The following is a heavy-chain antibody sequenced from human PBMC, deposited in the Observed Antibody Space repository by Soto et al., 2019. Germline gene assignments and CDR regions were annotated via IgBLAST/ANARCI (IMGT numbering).Heavy chain of an antibody. CDR2: IRSNSYGKTP. J-gene: IGHJ2*01. V-gene: IGHV3-49*05. CDR3: TRERRDYGDAKGYCDF. D-gene: IGHD4-17*01. Sequence: EVQLVESGGGLVRPGRSLRLSCSTSGFTFGDYGMTWFRQAAGKGLEWVGLIRSNSYGKTPEYAASATDRFTISREDSRRIANLQRNSLKADDTAVYYWTRERRDYGDAKGYCDFWCRGTLVTVSS. CDR1: GFTFGDYG.